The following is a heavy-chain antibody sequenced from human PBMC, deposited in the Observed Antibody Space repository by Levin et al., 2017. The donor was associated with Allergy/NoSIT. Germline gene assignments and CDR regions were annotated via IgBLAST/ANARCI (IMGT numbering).Heavy chain of an antibody. CDR2: ISSSSSYI. CDR1: GFTFSSYS. Sequence: GESLKISCAASGFTFSSYSMNWVRQAPGKGLEWVSSISSSSSYIYYADSVKGRFTISRDNAKNSLYLQMNSLRAEDTAVYYCARELPPRSHYYYGMDGWGQGTTVTVSS. J-gene: IGHJ6*02. V-gene: IGHV3-21*01. CDR3: ARELPPRSHYYYGMDG. D-gene: IGHD1-26*01.